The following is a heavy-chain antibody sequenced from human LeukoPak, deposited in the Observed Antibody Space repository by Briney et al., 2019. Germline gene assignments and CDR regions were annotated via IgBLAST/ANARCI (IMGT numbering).Heavy chain of an antibody. D-gene: IGHD5-12*01. V-gene: IGHV3-48*03. Sequence: WGSLRLSCAASGFTFSSYEMNWVRQAPGKGLEWVSYISSSGSTIYYADSVKGRFTISRDNAKNSLYLQMNSLRAEDTAVYYCARDRGYSGYRFDYWGQGTLVTVSS. J-gene: IGHJ4*02. CDR2: ISSSGSTI. CDR1: GFTFSSYE. CDR3: ARDRGYSGYRFDY.